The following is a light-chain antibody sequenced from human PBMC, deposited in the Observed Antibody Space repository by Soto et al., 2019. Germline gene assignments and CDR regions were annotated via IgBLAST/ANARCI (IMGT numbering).Light chain of an antibody. Sequence: DIQMTQSPSSLSASAGDRVTITCRASQGISNSLNWYQQKPGKAPNLLIYAASKLKSGVPSRFSGSGSGTDFILTISRQQPEDFATYYCLQTYSIPWTFGQGSKVAIK. V-gene: IGKV1-39*01. CDR1: QGISNS. CDR2: AAS. CDR3: LQTYSIPWT. J-gene: IGKJ1*01.